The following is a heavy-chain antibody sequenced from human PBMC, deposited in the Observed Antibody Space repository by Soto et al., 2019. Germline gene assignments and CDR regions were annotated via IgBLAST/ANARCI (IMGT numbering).Heavy chain of an antibody. Sequence: GGSLRLSCTASGFSISAYSLQWVRQVPGKGLEWVSYISSGSTSIYYADSVKGRFTISRDNAENSLFLQMNSLRDEDTAVYYCAACRPPSPYDW. J-gene: IGHJ2*01. CDR3: AACRPPSPYDW. CDR1: GFSISAYS. D-gene: IGHD3-10*01. CDR2: ISSGSTSI. V-gene: IGHV3-48*02.